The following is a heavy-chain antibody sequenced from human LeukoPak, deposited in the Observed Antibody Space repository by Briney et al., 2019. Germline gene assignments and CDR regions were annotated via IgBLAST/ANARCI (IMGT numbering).Heavy chain of an antibody. D-gene: IGHD6-13*01. CDR3: ARELAAAGYPGGFDY. V-gene: IGHV1-18*01. CDR1: GYNFTSYG. Sequence: ASVKVSCKASGYNFTSYGISWVRQAPGQGLEWMGWISAYNGNTNYAQKLQGRVTMTTDTSTSTAYMELRSLRSDDTAVYYCARELAAAGYPGGFDYWGQGTLVTVST. J-gene: IGHJ4*02. CDR2: ISAYNGNT.